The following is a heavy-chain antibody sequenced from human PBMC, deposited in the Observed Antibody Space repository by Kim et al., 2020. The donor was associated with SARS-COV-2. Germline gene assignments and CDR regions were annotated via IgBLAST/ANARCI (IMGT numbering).Heavy chain of an antibody. J-gene: IGHJ5*02. CDR2: INPNSGGT. CDR3: AFVPDCSSTSCYTGWFDP. Sequence: ASVKVSCKASGYTFTGYYMHWVRQAPGQGLEWMGWINPNSGGTNYAQKFQGRVTMTRDTSISTAYMELSRLRSDDTAVYYCAFVPDCSSTSCYTGWFDPWGQGTLVTVSS. V-gene: IGHV1-2*02. D-gene: IGHD2-2*02. CDR1: GYTFTGYY.